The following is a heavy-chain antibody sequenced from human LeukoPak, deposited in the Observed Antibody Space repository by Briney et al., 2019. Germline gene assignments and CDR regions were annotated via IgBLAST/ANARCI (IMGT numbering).Heavy chain of an antibody. CDR3: ARVSHYYDSSGYYYVRAFDI. CDR1: GGSISSGGYY. Sequence: PSQTLSLTCTVSGGSISSGGYYWRWIRQYPGKGLEWIGYIYDSGRPYYNPSLKSRLSISVYTSKNQFSLKLSSVTAADTAVYYCARVSHYYDSSGYYYVRAFDIWGQGTMVSVSS. V-gene: IGHV4-31*03. D-gene: IGHD3-22*01. J-gene: IGHJ3*02. CDR2: IYDSGRP.